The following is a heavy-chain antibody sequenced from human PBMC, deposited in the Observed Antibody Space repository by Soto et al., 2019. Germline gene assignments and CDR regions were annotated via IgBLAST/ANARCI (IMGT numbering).Heavy chain of an antibody. J-gene: IGHJ6*02. CDR1: GGSITSVDYY. D-gene: IGHD3-10*01. CDR3: ARDRYYGSGTYYNFYSGMDV. CDR2: IFHSGST. V-gene: IGHV4-30-4*01. Sequence: SETLSLTCTVSGGSITSVDYYWTWVRQPPGTGLQWIGNIFHSGSTYYTPSLQSRVTISLDTSKNHFSLKLSSVTPADTAVYYCARDRYYGSGTYYNFYSGMDVWGQGTTVTVSS.